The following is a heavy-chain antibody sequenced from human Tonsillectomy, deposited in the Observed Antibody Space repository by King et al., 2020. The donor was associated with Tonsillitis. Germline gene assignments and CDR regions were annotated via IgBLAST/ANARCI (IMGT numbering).Heavy chain of an antibody. Sequence: VQLVQSGAEVKKPGASVKVSCKASGYTFTSYYMHWVRQAPGQGLEWMGIINPSGGSTSYAQKFQGRVTMTRDTSTSTVYMELSSLRSEDTAVYYCARKGYYGSGSYYNAYYYYGMDVWGHGTTVTVSS. CDR1: GYTFTSYY. CDR2: INPSGGST. CDR3: ARKGYYGSGSYYNAYYYYGMDV. D-gene: IGHD3-10*01. J-gene: IGHJ6*02. V-gene: IGHV1-46*03.